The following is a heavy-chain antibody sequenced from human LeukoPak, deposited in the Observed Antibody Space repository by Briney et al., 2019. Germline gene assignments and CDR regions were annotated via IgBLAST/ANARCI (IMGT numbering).Heavy chain of an antibody. CDR3: ARGSGSYTY. J-gene: IGHJ4*02. V-gene: IGHV4-34*01. Sequence: SETLSLTCAVYGGSFSGYYWSWIRQPPGKGLEWIGEINHSGSTNYNPSLKSRVTISVDTSKNQFSLELSSVTAADTAVYYCARGSGSYTYWGQGTLVTVSS. CDR2: INHSGST. CDR1: GGSFSGYY. D-gene: IGHD1-26*01.